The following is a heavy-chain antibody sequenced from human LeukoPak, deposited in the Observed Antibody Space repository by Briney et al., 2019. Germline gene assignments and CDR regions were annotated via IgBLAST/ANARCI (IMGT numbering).Heavy chain of an antibody. CDR2: ISGSGGST. D-gene: IGHD3-10*01. CDR3: AKPREGKLLWFGELFPPEY. CDR1: EFIVSINY. V-gene: IGHV3-23*01. J-gene: IGHJ4*02. Sequence: GGSLRLSCAASEFIVSINYMTWVRQAPGKGLEWVSAISGSGGSTYYADSVKGRFTISRDNSKNTLYLQMNSLRAEDTAVYCCAKPREGKLLWFGELFPPEYWGQGTLVTVSS.